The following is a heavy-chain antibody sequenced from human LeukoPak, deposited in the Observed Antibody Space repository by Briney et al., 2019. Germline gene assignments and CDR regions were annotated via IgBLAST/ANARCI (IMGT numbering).Heavy chain of an antibody. J-gene: IGHJ5*02. CDR3: ARAPRGDVVVPVASTFDP. CDR1: GYTFATYG. D-gene: IGHD2-2*01. CDR2: INTYSGST. Sequence: GASVKVSCKASGYTFATYGIIWVRQAPGQGLEWMGWINTYSGSTDYAHDLQGRVTMTTDTSTSTAYMELRSLRSDDTAVYYCARAPRGDVVVPVASTFDPWGQGTLVTVSS. V-gene: IGHV1-18*01.